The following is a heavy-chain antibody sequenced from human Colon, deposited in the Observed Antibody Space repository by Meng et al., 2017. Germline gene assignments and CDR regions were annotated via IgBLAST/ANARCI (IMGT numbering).Heavy chain of an antibody. CDR2: TNTGNGDT. CDR3: ARGLKGIVRDGAY. CDR1: GYTFTNYI. Sequence: ASFKVSCNASGYTFTNYIRHCLRQAPGQSLQWIGWTNTGNGDTKYSQKFQGRVTITRDTSATTAYMELSSLRSEDTDVYYCARGLKGIVRDGAYWGQGTLVTVSS. V-gene: IGHV1-3*04. J-gene: IGHJ4*02. D-gene: IGHD1-26*01.